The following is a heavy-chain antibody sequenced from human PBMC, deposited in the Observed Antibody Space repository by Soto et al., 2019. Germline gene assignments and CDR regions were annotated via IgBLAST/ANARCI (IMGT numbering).Heavy chain of an antibody. J-gene: IGHJ4*02. D-gene: IGHD5-12*01. CDR3: AREGNLGRWLQPLDF. Sequence: SETLSLTCTVSGESISAYSWSWVRQPPGKGLEWIGNIHYNGNTKYNPSLKSRVSMSVDTSKNQFSLRLISVTAADTAKYFCAREGNLGRWLQPLDFWGQGTLVTVSS. V-gene: IGHV4-59*01. CDR1: GESISAYS. CDR2: IHYNGNT.